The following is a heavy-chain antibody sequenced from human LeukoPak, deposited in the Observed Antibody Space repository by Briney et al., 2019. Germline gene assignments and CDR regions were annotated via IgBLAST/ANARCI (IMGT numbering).Heavy chain of an antibody. CDR2: ISGSGGTT. J-gene: IGHJ4*02. V-gene: IGHV3-23*01. CDR1: GFTFSSYT. D-gene: IGHD3-10*01. Sequence: GGSLRLSCAASGFTFSSYTMTWVRQAPGKGLEWVSVISGSGGTTNYADSVKGRFTISRDNSENTLYLQMNSLRAEDTAVYYCARSTRSIMVGFDYWGQGTLVTAPS. CDR3: ARSTRSIMVGFDY.